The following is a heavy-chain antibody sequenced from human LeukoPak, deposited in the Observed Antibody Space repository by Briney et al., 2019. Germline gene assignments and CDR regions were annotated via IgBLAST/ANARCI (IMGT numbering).Heavy chain of an antibody. CDR1: GFTFSSYA. D-gene: IGHD4-17*01. CDR3: TTTAYGDYRFDY. V-gene: IGHV3-15*01. J-gene: IGHJ4*02. Sequence: PGGSLRLSCAASGFTFSSYAMSWVRQAPGKGLEWVGRIKLRTDGGTTDYAAPVKGRFTISRDDSKNTLYLQMNSLKTEDTAVYYCTTTAYGDYRFDYWGQGTLVTVSS. CDR2: IKLRTDGGTT.